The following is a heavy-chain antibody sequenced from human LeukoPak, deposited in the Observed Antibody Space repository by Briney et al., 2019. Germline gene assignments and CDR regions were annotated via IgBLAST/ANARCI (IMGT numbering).Heavy chain of an antibody. Sequence: GGSLRLSCAAAGFTFSTYWMNWVRQAPGKGLEWVANIKQDGSEKYYVDSVKGRSTLSRDTAKNSLYLQMNSLRAEDTAVYYCARAEWSNWYFDLWGRGTLVTVSS. CDR2: IKQDGSEK. J-gene: IGHJ2*01. V-gene: IGHV3-7*03. CDR3: ARAEWSNWYFDL. D-gene: IGHD3-3*01. CDR1: GFTFSTYW.